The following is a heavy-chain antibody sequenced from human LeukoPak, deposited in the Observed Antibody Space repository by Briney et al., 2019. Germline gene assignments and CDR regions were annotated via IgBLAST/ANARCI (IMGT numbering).Heavy chain of an antibody. D-gene: IGHD3-3*01. J-gene: IGHJ4*02. CDR3: ARDLEHRSGYTLDY. CDR1: GFTFSSYE. CDR2: ISSSGSTI. Sequence: GGSLRLSCAASGFTFSSYEMNWVRQAPGKGLEWVSYISSSGSTIYYADSVKGRFTISRDNAKNSLYLQMNSLRAEDTAVYYCARDLEHRSGYTLDYWGQGTLVTVSS. V-gene: IGHV3-48*03.